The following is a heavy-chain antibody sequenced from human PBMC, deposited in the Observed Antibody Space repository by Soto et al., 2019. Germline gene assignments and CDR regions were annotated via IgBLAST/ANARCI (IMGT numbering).Heavy chain of an antibody. CDR3: AKDLPYDSSGYYFVGVLDY. CDR1: GFPFGAYI. Sequence: PGGSLRLSCAASGFPFGAYIMNWVRQTPGKGLEWVSSINGRGGTTYYADSVTGRFTISRDNSNSTLYLQMNSLRAEDTAVYYCAKDLPYDSSGYYFVGVLDYWGQGTLVTVSS. J-gene: IGHJ4*02. CDR2: INGRGGTT. D-gene: IGHD3-22*01. V-gene: IGHV3-23*01.